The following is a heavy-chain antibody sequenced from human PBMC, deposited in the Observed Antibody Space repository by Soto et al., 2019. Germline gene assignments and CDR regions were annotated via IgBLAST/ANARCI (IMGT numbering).Heavy chain of an antibody. CDR1: GGTFGIYA. CDR2: IIAFSDIV. CDR3: ARSHYSSSWYHSGNSYYYYGMDV. D-gene: IGHD6-13*01. J-gene: IGHJ6*02. Sequence: QVQLVQSGAEVKKPGSSVKVSCKASGGTFGIYAITWVRQAPGQGLEWMGGIIAFSDIVNYTQKLQGRVTITADESTNTAYMDLGSLSSEDTAVYYCARSHYSSSWYHSGNSYYYYGMDVWGQGTTVTVPS. V-gene: IGHV1-69*12.